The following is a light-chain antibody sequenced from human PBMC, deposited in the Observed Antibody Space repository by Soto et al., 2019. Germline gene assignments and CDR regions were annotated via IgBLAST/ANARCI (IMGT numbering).Light chain of an antibody. CDR3: AAWDDSLNAVV. J-gene: IGLJ2*01. Sequence: QSVLTQPPSVSGTPGQKVSISCSGSASNLGGNPVNWYQHLPGAAPKLLICTNHQRPSGVPDRFSGSKSGTSASLAISGVRSEDEADFYCAAWDDSLNAVVFGGGTQLTVL. CDR1: ASNLGGNP. CDR2: TNH. V-gene: IGLV1-44*01.